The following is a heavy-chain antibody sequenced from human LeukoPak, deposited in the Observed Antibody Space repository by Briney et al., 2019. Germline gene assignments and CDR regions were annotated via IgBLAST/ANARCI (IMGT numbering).Heavy chain of an antibody. J-gene: IGHJ4*02. V-gene: IGHV3-21*01. D-gene: IGHD6-19*01. Sequence: GGSLRLSCAASGFTFSSYGMSWVRQAPGKGLEWVSSISSSSSYIYYADSVKGRFTISRDNAKNSLYLQMNSLRAEDTAVYYCAREDSSGWGEFDYWGQGTLVTVSS. CDR3: AREDSSGWGEFDY. CDR2: ISSSSSYI. CDR1: GFTFSSYG.